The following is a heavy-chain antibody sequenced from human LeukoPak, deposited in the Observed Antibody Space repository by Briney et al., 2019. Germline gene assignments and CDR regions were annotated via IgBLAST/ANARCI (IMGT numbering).Heavy chain of an antibody. J-gene: IGHJ1*01. CDR1: GFTFSSYW. Sequence: GGSLRLSCAASGFTFSSYWMHWVRQAPGKGLVWVSRINSDGSSTSHADSVKGRFTISRDNAKNTLYLQMSSLRAEDTAVYYCARVGPSGIAVAGTQYFHHWGQGTLVTVSS. CDR2: INSDGSST. V-gene: IGHV3-74*01. CDR3: ARVGPSGIAVAGTQYFHH. D-gene: IGHD6-19*01.